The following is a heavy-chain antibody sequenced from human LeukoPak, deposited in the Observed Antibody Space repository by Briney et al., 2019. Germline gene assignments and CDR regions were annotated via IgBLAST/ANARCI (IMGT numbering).Heavy chain of an antibody. Sequence: GGSLRLSCAASGFTFSSYAMTWVRQAPGKGLEWVSGISGSGGSTYYADSVKGRFTISRDNSKNTLYVQMNCLRAEDTAVYYCAKSDYYDSSGYYYGSDYWGQGTLVTVSS. CDR1: GFTFSSYA. CDR3: AKSDYYDSSGYYYGSDY. J-gene: IGHJ4*02. D-gene: IGHD3-22*01. CDR2: ISGSGGST. V-gene: IGHV3-23*01.